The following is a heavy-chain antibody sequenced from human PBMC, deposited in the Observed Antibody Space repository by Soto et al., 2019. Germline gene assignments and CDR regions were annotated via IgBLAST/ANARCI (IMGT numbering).Heavy chain of an antibody. V-gene: IGHV3-48*03. CDR1: GFDFRRYE. CDR2: IRANDESI. Sequence: GWSLKLSCVAPGFDFRRYEMNWGPQAPGKGLEWVSNIRANDESIYYADSVKGRVSVSRDNAKNSLFLEMNSLRVDDTAVYYCARETLRDAIDIWGQGTMVTVSS. J-gene: IGHJ3*02. CDR3: ARETLRDAIDI.